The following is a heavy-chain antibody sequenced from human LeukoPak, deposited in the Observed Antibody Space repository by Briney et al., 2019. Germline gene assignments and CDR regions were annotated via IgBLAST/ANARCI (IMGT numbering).Heavy chain of an antibody. D-gene: IGHD1-26*01. CDR1: GAPISSSNFY. Sequence: SSETLSLTCTVSGAPISSSNFYWDWIRQSPGKGLEWIGNIYYGETTSYNPSFKSRVTISVDSSKNQFSLKVNSVTAADTAMYFCVRHYVLHIVGPSYWGQGILVTVSS. CDR2: IYYGETT. V-gene: IGHV4-39*01. CDR3: VRHYVLHIVGPSY. J-gene: IGHJ4*02.